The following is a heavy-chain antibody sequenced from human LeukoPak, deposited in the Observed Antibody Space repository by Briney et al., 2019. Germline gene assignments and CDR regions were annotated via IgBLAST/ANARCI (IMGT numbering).Heavy chain of an antibody. Sequence: GGSLRLSCAASGFTFSNYGLSWVRQAPGKGLEWVSGITGSGGSTYYADSVKGRFTISRDNSKNTLYLQMNSLRAEDTAVYYCARDFGMPGKYDAFDIWGQGTMVTVSS. V-gene: IGHV3-23*01. CDR3: ARDFGMPGKYDAFDI. CDR2: ITGSGGST. J-gene: IGHJ3*02. D-gene: IGHD3-10*01. CDR1: GFTFSNYG.